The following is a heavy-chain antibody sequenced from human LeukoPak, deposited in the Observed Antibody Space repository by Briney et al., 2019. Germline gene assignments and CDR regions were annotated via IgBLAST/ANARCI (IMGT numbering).Heavy chain of an antibody. D-gene: IGHD2-2*01. CDR3: ARDAGYCSSTSCQGGWFDP. V-gene: IGHV1-2*02. J-gene: IGHJ5*02. Sequence: EASVKVSCTASGYTFTGYYMHWVRQAPGQGLEWMGWINSNSGGTNYAQKFQGRVTMTRDTSISTAYMELSRLRSDDTAVYYCARDAGYCSSTSCQGGWFDPWGQGTLVTVSS. CDR2: INSNSGGT. CDR1: GYTFTGYY.